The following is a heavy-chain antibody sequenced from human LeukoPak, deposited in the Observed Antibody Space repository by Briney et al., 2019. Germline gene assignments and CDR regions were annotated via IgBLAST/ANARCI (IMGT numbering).Heavy chain of an antibody. CDR2: LSDSGGST. J-gene: IGHJ4*02. CDR3: AKTVVVITFRFDS. V-gene: IGHV3-23*01. D-gene: IGHD2-21*01. Sequence: GGSLRLSCAASGFTFSSYAMSWVRQAPGKGLEWVSALSDSGGSTYYADSVKGRFTISRDNSKNTLDLQMNSLRAEDTAIYYCAKTVVVITFRFDSWGQGSLVTVSS. CDR1: GFTFSSYA.